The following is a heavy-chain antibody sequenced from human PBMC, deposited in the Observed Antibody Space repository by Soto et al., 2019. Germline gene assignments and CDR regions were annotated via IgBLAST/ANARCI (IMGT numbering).Heavy chain of an antibody. J-gene: IGHJ2*01. V-gene: IGHV1-69*12. D-gene: IGHD6-13*01. CDR1: GGTFSSYA. CDR2: IIPIFGTA. Sequence: QVQLVQSGAEVKKPGSSVKVSCKASGGTFSSYAISWVRQAPGQGLEWMGGIIPIFGTANYAQKFQGRVTIXXDXSXXTGYMELSSLRSEDTAVYYCARGIAAAGVSWYFDLWGRGTLVTVSS. CDR3: ARGIAAAGVSWYFDL.